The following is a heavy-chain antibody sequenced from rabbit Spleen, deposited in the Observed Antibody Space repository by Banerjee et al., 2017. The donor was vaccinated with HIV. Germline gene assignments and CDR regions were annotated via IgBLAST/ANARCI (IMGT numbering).Heavy chain of an antibody. D-gene: IGHD1-1*01. V-gene: IGHV1S45*01. Sequence: QEQLVESGGGLVQPEGSLTLTCTASGFSFSSSYYMCWVRQAPGSGLEWIACIYPGNFDSTVYASWAKGRFTISKTSSTTVTLQMTSLTVADTATYFCARDTSSSFSSYGMDLWGQGTLVTVS. CDR3: ARDTSSSFSSYGMDL. J-gene: IGHJ6*01. CDR2: IYPGNFDST. CDR1: GFSFSSSYY.